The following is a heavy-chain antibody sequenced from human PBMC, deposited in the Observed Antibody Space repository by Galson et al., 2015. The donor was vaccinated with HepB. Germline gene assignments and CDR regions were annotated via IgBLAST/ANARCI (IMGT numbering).Heavy chain of an antibody. J-gene: IGHJ4*02. Sequence: SVKVSCKASGYTFTSYDINWVRQATGQGLEWMGWMNPNSGNTGYAQKFQGRVTMTRNTSISTAYMELSSLRSEDTAVYYCARSYDFVSEWGYWGQGTLVTVSS. D-gene: IGHD3-3*01. CDR3: ARSYDFVSEWGY. CDR1: GYTFTSYD. V-gene: IGHV1-8*01. CDR2: MNPNSGNT.